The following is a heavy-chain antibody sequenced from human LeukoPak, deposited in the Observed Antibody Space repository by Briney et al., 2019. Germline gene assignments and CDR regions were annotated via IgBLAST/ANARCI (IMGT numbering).Heavy chain of an antibody. CDR1: EFTFNIYD. J-gene: IGHJ4*02. D-gene: IGHD3-16*01. V-gene: IGHV3-33*01. CDR3: ARDLARRLGEFDY. Sequence: GGSLRLSCAASEFTFNIYDMHWVRQAPGKGLEWVAVIWYDGSNKYYADSVKGRFTISRDNSKNTLYLQMNSLRAEDTAVYYCARDLARRLGEFDYWGQGTLVTVSS. CDR2: IWYDGSNK.